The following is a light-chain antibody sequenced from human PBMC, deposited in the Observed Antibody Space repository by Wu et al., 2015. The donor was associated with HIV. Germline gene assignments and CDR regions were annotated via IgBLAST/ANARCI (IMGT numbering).Light chain of an antibody. V-gene: IGKV1-27*01. J-gene: IGKJ1*01. CDR2: AAS. CDR1: QGISND. Sequence: DIQMTQSPSSLSASVGDRVTIICRASQGISNDLAWYQQKPGKVPKLLIYAASTLPSGVPSRFSGSRSGTDFTLTISSLQPEDVATYYCQNYNSAPRTFGQGTKVEMK. CDR3: QNYNSAPRT.